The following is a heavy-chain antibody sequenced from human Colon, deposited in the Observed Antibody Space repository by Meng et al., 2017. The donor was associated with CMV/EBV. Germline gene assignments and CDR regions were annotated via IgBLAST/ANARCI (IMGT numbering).Heavy chain of an antibody. Sequence: GESLKISCATSGFTFSSYSMNWVRQAPGKGLEWVSSISSSSSYIYYADSVKGRFTISRDNAKNSLYLQMNSLRAEDTAIYFCARGGISPEGLVYWGQGTLVAVSS. V-gene: IGHV3-21*01. CDR1: GFTFSSYS. CDR3: ARGGISPEGLVY. CDR2: ISSSSSYI. J-gene: IGHJ4*02. D-gene: IGHD1-14*01.